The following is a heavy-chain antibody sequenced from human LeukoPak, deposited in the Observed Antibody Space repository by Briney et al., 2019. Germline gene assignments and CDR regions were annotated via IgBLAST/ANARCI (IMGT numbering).Heavy chain of an antibody. V-gene: IGHV1-69*05. CDR3: ARDQGYCSSTSCPGE. J-gene: IGHJ4*02. D-gene: IGHD2-2*01. CDR1: GGTFSSYA. Sequence: SVKVSCKASGGTFSSYAISWVRQAPGQGLEWMGGIIPIFGTANYAQKFQGRVTITTDESTSTAYMELSSLRSEDTAVYYCARDQGYCSSTSCPGEWGQGTLVTVSS. CDR2: IIPIFGTA.